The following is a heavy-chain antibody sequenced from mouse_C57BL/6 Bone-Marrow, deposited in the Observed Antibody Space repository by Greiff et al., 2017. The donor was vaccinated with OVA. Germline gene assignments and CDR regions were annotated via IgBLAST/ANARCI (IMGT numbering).Heavy chain of an antibody. CDR2: IYPGSGST. CDR1: GYTFTSYW. J-gene: IGHJ3*01. V-gene: IGHV1-55*01. D-gene: IGHD2-4*01. Sequence: QVQLQQPGAELVKPGASVKMSCKASGYTFTSYWITWVKQRPGQGLEWIGDIYPGSGSTNYNEKFKSKATLTVDTSSSTAYMQLSSLTSEDSAVYNCARCYYDYEAWFAYWGQGTLVTVSA. CDR3: ARCYYDYEAWFAY.